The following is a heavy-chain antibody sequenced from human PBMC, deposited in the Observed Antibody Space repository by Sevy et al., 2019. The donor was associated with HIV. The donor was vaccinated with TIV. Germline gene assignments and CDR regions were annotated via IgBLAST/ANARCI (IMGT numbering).Heavy chain of an antibody. V-gene: IGHV3-21*06. CDR1: GFTFSSYN. CDR3: AKWDADRRWFFDY. J-gene: IGHJ4*02. D-gene: IGHD1-26*01. Sequence: GGSLRLSCVASGFTFSSYNMNWVRQAPGKGLEWVSSISGSSSYVYHADSVKGRFTISRDNAKNSLYLQMNSLRAEDTAVYYCAKWDADRRWFFDYWGQGTLVTVSS. CDR2: ISGSSSYV.